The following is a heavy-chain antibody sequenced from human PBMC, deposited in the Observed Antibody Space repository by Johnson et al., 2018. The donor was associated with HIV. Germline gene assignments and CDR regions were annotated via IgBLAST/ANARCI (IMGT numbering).Heavy chain of an antibody. CDR2: ISWNSGSI. Sequence: VQLVESGGGLVQPGRSLRLSCAASGFNFDDYAMHWVRQAPGKGLEWVSGISWNSGSIGYADSVKGRFTISRDNAKNSLYLQMNSLRVDDTAVYYCAKEAPGRWELLIWAAFDMWGQGTMVTVSS. D-gene: IGHD4-23*01. CDR1: GFNFDDYA. J-gene: IGHJ3*02. V-gene: IGHV3-9*01. CDR3: AKEAPGRWELLIWAAFDM.